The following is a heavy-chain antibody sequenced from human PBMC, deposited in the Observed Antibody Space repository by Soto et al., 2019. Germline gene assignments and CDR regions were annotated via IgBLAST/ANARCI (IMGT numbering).Heavy chain of an antibody. CDR3: AHAYGGRSLY. J-gene: IGHJ4*02. CDR1: GFSLTTDSVG. Sequence: QITLKESGPTLVKPTQTLTLTCTFSGFSLTTDSVGVGWIRQPPGEALEWLAVIYWDDSKTYRPSLESRLTLTKDTSKNQVALTMTNMDSLDTATYYCAHAYGGRSLYWGQGTLVTVSS. CDR2: IYWDDSK. D-gene: IGHD1-26*01. V-gene: IGHV2-5*02.